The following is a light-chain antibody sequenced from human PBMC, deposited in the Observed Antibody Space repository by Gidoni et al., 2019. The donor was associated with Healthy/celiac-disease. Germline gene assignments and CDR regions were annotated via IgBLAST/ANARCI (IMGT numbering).Light chain of an antibody. V-gene: IGKV1-5*01. J-gene: IGKJ1*01. CDR3: QQYNSKVWT. CDR2: DAS. Sequence: DIQMTQSPSTLSASVGDRVTITCRASQSISSWLAWYQQKPGKAPKLLIYDASSLESGVPSRFSGSGSGTEFTLTISSLQPDDFATYYCQQYNSKVWTFXQXTKVEIK. CDR1: QSISSW.